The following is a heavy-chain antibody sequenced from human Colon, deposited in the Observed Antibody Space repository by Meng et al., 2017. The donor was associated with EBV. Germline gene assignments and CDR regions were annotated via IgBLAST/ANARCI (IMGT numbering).Heavy chain of an antibody. D-gene: IGHD6-19*01. CDR1: GGSISSGGYY. Sequence: QVQLKESGQGLGKPAQPLSLTCTASGGSISSGGYYWSWIRQHPGKGLEWIGYIHSSGSTYYNPSLRSRLTISVDTSKNQFSLKLSSVTAADTAVYYCARVSSGWDYFDYWGQGTLVTVSS. CDR3: ARVSSGWDYFDY. V-gene: IGHV4-31*03. CDR2: IHSSGST. J-gene: IGHJ4*02.